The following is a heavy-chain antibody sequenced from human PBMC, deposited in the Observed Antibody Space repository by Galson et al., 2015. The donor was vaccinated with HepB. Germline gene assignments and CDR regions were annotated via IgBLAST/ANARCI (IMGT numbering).Heavy chain of an antibody. Sequence: SVKVSCKASGYTFTPYKINWVRQAPGQGLEWISGYNGNTNYAQKFQGRVTMTTDTSTSTAYMELRSLRSDDTAVYYCALSRDDYNWGYWGQGTLVTVSS. D-gene: IGHD5-24*01. J-gene: IGHJ4*02. CDR3: ALSRDDYNWGY. V-gene: IGHV1-18*04. CDR2: SGYNGNT. CDR1: GYTFTPYK.